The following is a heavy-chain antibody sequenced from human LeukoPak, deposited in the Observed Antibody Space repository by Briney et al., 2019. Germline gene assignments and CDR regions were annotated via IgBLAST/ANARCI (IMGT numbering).Heavy chain of an antibody. V-gene: IGHV3-49*04. CDR1: GFTFVDYG. CDR3: TRDEVFWSGAIFDY. J-gene: IGHJ4*02. CDR2: IKNRAYGGTS. D-gene: IGHD3-3*01. Sequence: GRSLRLSCTTSGFTFVDYGLSWVRQAPGKGLEGVGHIKNRAYGGTSEYAASVEGRCTISRDESKNIAYLQMNSLKTEDAAVYYCTRDEVFWSGAIFDYWGQGTLVTVSS.